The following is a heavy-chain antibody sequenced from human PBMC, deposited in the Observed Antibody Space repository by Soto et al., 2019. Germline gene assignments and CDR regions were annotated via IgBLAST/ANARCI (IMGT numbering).Heavy chain of an antibody. D-gene: IGHD4-17*01. CDR1: GLTFGDFA. Sequence: GGSLRLSCTGSGLTFGDFALTWVRQAPGMGLEWVGFIRSKAYGGTTEYAASVKGRFTISRDDSKNTLYLQMNSLKIEDTAVYYCTHDYGDYRYYFDYWGPGILVTVSS. CDR3: THDYGDYRYYFDY. V-gene: IGHV3-49*04. CDR2: IRSKAYGGTT. J-gene: IGHJ4*02.